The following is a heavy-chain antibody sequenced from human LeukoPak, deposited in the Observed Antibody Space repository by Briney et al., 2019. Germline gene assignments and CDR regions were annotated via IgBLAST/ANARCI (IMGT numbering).Heavy chain of an antibody. V-gene: IGHV1-18*04. CDR2: ISAYNGNT. Sequence: ASVKVSCKASGYTFTSYGISWVRQAPGRGLEWMGWISAYNGNTNYAQELQGRVTMTTDTSTSTAYMELRSLRSDDTAVYYCARDLRITMVRGLARFDYWGQGTLVTVSS. CDR1: GYTFTSYG. D-gene: IGHD3-10*01. J-gene: IGHJ4*02. CDR3: ARDLRITMVRGLARFDY.